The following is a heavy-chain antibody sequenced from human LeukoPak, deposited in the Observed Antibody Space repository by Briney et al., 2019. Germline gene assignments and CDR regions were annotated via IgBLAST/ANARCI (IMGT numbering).Heavy chain of an antibody. D-gene: IGHD1-26*01. J-gene: IGHJ3*02. CDR2: IIPIFGTA. CDR3: ARDRIEGDYAFDI. V-gene: IGHV1-69*13. Sequence: WASVKVSCKASGGTFSSYAISWVRQAPRQGLEWMGGIIPIFGTANYAQKFQGRVTITADESTSTAYMELTSLRPEDTAVYYCARDRIEGDYAFDIWGQGTMVTVSS. CDR1: GGTFSSYA.